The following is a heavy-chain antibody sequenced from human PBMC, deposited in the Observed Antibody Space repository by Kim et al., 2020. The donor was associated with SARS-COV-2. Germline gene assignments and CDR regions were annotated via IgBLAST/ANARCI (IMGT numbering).Heavy chain of an antibody. J-gene: IGHJ3*02. CDR3: VRDRKGGACEM. Sequence: GGSLRLSCATSGFTFSAYDMNWVRQAPGKGLEWLSFITKSSTTIYYADSVEGRFTISRDNAKNSLFLQMNSLRDEDTARYYCVRDRKGGACEMGGQGKM. D-gene: IGHD3-16*01. CDR1: GFTFSAYD. CDR2: ITKSSTTI. V-gene: IGHV3-48*02.